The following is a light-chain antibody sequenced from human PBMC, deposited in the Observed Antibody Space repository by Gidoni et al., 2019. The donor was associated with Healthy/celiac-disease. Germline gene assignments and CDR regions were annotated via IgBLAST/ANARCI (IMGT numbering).Light chain of an antibody. CDR3: QQRGNWPGT. CDR1: PSVSSY. CDR2: DAS. Sequence: EIVWTQSPATLSFSPGERATLSCRASPSVSSYLAWYQQKPGQAPRLLIYDASHRATGIPARFSGSVSVTDFTLTISSLEPEDFAVYYCQQRGNWPGTFGPGTKVDIK. J-gene: IGKJ3*01. V-gene: IGKV3-11*01.